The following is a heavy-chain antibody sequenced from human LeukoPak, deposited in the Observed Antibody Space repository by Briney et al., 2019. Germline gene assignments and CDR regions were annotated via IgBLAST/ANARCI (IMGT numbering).Heavy chain of an antibody. CDR1: GFTFGDYA. J-gene: IGHJ6*02. D-gene: IGHD3-22*01. V-gene: IGHV3-49*04. CDR2: IRSKAYGGTT. Sequence: PGGSLRLSCPASGFTFGDYAMSWVRQAPGKGLEWVSFIRSKAYGGTTEYAASVKGRFTISRDDSKSIAYLQMNSLKTEDTAVYYCRGDSSGYYSDYGMDVWGQGTTVTVSS. CDR3: RGDSSGYYSDYGMDV.